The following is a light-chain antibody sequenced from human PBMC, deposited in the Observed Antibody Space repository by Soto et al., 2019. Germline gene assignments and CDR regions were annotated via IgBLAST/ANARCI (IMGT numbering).Light chain of an antibody. CDR2: DVG. V-gene: IGLV2-14*01. CDR3: SSYTGSTTLDV. Sequence: QSVLTQPASVSGSPGQSITISCTGTSSDVGDYKYVSWYQQHPGKAPKLIIYDVGNRPSGVSNRFSGSKSGNTASLTISGLQAEDEADYYCSSYTGSTTLDVFGTGTKLTVL. J-gene: IGLJ1*01. CDR1: SSDVGDYKY.